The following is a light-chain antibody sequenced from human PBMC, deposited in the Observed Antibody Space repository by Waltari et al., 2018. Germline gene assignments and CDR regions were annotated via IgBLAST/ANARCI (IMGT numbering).Light chain of an antibody. CDR3: CSYAGVSTWV. J-gene: IGLJ3*02. CDR1: SSDFRNYNL. Sequence: QSALTQPASVSGSPGQSITISCTGISSDFRNYNLFSWYQQHPGEAPKLIIYEEIKRPPGVSNRFSGSKSGDTASLTISGLQAEDESDYYCCSYAGVSTWVFGGGTKVTVL. CDR2: EEI. V-gene: IGLV2-23*01.